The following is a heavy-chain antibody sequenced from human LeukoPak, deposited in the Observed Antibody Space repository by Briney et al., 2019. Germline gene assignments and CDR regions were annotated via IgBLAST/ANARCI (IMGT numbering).Heavy chain of an antibody. CDR3: ARHEKGSASSQDR. V-gene: IGHV5-51*01. CDR1: GYSFTNYW. CDR2: TYPGDSDT. J-gene: IGHJ4*02. D-gene: IGHD6-13*01. Sequence: GESLKISCKGSGYSFTNYWIGWVRQMPGKGLEWMGITYPGDSDTRYSPSFQGQVTISADKSINTAYLQWSSLKASDTAMYYCARHEKGSASSQDRWGQGTLVTVSS.